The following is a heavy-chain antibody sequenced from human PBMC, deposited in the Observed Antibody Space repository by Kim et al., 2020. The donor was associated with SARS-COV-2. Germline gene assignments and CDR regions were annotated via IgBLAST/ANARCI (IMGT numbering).Heavy chain of an antibody. J-gene: IGHJ5*02. CDR1: GASISSNY. Sequence: SETLSLTCTVSGASISSNYWNWIRQPPGKGLEWIGFIYYGGSTKYNPSLKSRVTISADTSKNQFSLKLSSVIAADTAVYYCAAVTRIDSSAYNWFDPWGQGTLVTVSS. D-gene: IGHD3-22*01. CDR2: IYYGGST. CDR3: AAVTRIDSSAYNWFDP. V-gene: IGHV4-59*01.